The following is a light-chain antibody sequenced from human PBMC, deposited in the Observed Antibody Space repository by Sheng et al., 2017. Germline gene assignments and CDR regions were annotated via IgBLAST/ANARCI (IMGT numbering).Light chain of an antibody. CDR1: SSNIGSYT. CDR3: AAWDDSLNGWV. J-gene: IGLJ3*02. Sequence: QSALTQPPSASGTPGQRVTISCSGSSSNIGSYTVNWYQQLPGTAPKLLIHNNQRPSGVPDRFSGSKSGTSASLAISGLQSEDEADYYCAAWDDSLNGWVFGGGTKLTVL. V-gene: IGLV1-44*01. CDR2: NN.